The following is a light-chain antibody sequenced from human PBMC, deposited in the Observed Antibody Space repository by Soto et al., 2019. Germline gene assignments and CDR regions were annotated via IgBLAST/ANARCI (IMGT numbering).Light chain of an antibody. CDR2: GAS. V-gene: IGKV3-15*01. CDR3: QQCFDWPLT. J-gene: IGKJ4*01. CDR1: QSVNTN. Sequence: EIVLTQSPGTLSLSPEERATLSCSASQSVNTNLAWYQQKAGQAPRLLIYGASTRATGIPARFSGGGSGTEFTLTISSLQSEDFAVYYCQQCFDWPLTFGGGTKVDIK.